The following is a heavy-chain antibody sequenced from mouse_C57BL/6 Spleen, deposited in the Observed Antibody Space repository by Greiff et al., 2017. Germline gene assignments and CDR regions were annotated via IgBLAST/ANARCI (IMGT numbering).Heavy chain of an antibody. V-gene: IGHV5-4*01. J-gene: IGHJ3*01. Sequence: EVKLLESGGGLVKPGASLKLSCAASGFTFSSYAMSWVRQTPEKRLEWVATISDGGSYTYYPDNVKGRITISRDNAKNNLYLQMSHLKSEDTAMYYCARDLRAGSALFPDWGQGTLVTVSA. CDR1: GFTFSSYA. D-gene: IGHD6-1*01. CDR2: ISDGGSYT. CDR3: ARDLRAGSALFPD.